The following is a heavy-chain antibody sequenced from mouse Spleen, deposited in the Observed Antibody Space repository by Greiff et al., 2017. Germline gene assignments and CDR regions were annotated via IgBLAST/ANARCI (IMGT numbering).Heavy chain of an antibody. V-gene: IGHV3-6*02. CDR3: ASLYDYLAWFAY. J-gene: IGHJ3*01. CDR2: ISYDGSN. Sequence: ESGPGLVKPSQSLSLTCSVTGYSITSGYYWNWIRQFPGNKLEWMSYISYDGSNNYNPSLKNRISITRDTSKNQFFLKLNSVTTEDTATYYCASLYDYLAWFAYWGQGTLVTVSA. D-gene: IGHD2-4*01. CDR1: GYSITSGYY.